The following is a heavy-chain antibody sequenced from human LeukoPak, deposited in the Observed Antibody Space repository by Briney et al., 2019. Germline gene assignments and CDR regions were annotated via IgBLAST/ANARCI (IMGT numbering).Heavy chain of an antibody. CDR3: ARVSGLAGYYDYYYYGMDV. J-gene: IGHJ6*02. Sequence: SETLSLTCAVYGGSFSGYYWSWIRQPPGKGLGWIGEINHSGSTNYNPSLKSRVTISVDTSKNQFSLKLSSVTAADTAVYYCARVSGLAGYYDYYYYGMDVWGQGTTVTVSS. D-gene: IGHD3-9*01. CDR1: GGSFSGYY. V-gene: IGHV4-34*01. CDR2: INHSGST.